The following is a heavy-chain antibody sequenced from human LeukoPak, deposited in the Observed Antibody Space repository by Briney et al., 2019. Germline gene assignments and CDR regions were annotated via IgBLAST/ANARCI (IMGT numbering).Heavy chain of an antibody. CDR2: IYYSGST. V-gene: IGHV4-39*01. D-gene: IGHD3-22*01. CDR1: GGSISSSSYY. J-gene: IGHJ3*02. CDR3: ARQGPFYDSSGYYPHDAFDI. Sequence: PSETLSLTCTVSGGSISSSSYYWGWIRQPPGKGLEWIGSIYYSGSTYYNPSLKSRVTISVDTSKNQFSLKLSSVTAADTAVYYCARQGPFYDSSGYYPHDAFDIWGQGTVVTVSS.